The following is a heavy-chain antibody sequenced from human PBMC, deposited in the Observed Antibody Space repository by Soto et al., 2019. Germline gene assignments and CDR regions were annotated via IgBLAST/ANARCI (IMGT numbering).Heavy chain of an antibody. CDR1: GFTFSSYG. Sequence: QVQLVESGGGVVQPGRSLRLSCAASGFTFSSYGMHWVRQAPGKGLEWVAVIWYDGSNKYYADSVKGRFTISRDNSKNTLDLQMNSLRAEDTAVYYCARVNLGWYFSGAFALDYRGQGTLVTVSS. J-gene: IGHJ4*02. CDR2: IWYDGSNK. CDR3: ARVNLGWYFSGAFALDY. D-gene: IGHD6-19*01. V-gene: IGHV3-33*01.